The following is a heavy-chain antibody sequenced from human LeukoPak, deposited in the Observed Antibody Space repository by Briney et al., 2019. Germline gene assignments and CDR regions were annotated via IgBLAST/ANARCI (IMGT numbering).Heavy chain of an antibody. J-gene: IGHJ6*04. Sequence: GGSLRLSCAASGFTFSSYEMNWVRQAPGKGLEWVSCFSSCVNTIYHADSVKGRFTIPRDNPKHSPYLQMNSLSSEDPGVYFCAEHGITMIGGDWGKETTVTISS. CDR2: FSSCVNTI. CDR3: AEHGITMIGGD. V-gene: IGHV3-48*03. CDR1: GFTFSSYE. D-gene: IGHD3-10*02.